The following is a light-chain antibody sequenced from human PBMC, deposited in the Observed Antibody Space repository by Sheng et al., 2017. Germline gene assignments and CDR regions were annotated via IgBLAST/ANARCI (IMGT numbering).Light chain of an antibody. V-gene: IGKV3-20*01. J-gene: IGKJ5*01. CDR1: QSVSSSY. CDR3: QQSGNSIT. CDR2: GAS. Sequence: EIVLTQSPGTLSLSPGERATLSCRASQSVSSSYLAWYQQKPGQAPRLLIYGASSRATGIPDRFSGSGSGTDFTLTINRLEPEDFVVYYCQQSGNSITFGQGTRLEIK.